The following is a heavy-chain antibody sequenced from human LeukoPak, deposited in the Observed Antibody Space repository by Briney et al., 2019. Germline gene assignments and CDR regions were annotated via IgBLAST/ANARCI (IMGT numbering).Heavy chain of an antibody. D-gene: IGHD2-15*01. V-gene: IGHV3-43*01. J-gene: IGHJ4*02. CDR1: GFTFDDYT. CDR2: ISWDGGST. CDR3: AKGGLEVVVAAYYFDY. Sequence: PGGSLRLSCAASGFTFDDYTMHWVRQAPGKGLEWVSFISWDGGSTYYADSLKGRFTISRDNSKNSLYLQMNGLRTEDTALYYCAKGGLEVVVAAYYFDYWGQGTLVTVSS.